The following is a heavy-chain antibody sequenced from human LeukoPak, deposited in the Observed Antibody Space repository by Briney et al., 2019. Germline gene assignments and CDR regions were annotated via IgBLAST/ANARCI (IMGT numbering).Heavy chain of an antibody. CDR2: ISGSGSGT. CDR3: AKSPIVIVPAAIRRYYYYYMDV. V-gene: IGHV3-23*01. CDR1: GFTFSSYA. D-gene: IGHD2-2*02. J-gene: IGHJ6*03. Sequence: PGGSLRLSCAASGFTFSSYAMSWVRQAPGKGLEWVAAISGSGSGTYYADSVKGRFTISRDNSKNTLYLQINSLRAEDTAIYYCAKSPIVIVPAAIRRYYYYYMDVWGKGTTVTVSS.